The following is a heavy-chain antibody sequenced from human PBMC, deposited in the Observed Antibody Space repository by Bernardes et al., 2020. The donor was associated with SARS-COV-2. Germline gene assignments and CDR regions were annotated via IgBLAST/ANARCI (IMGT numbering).Heavy chain of an antibody. J-gene: IGHJ4*02. CDR2: INQDGSQK. V-gene: IGHV3-7*03. D-gene: IGHD2-21*01. CDR3: ARDDFDAAKPLDY. CDR1: GFTFSSYW. Sequence: GGSLRLSCVVSGFTFSSYWMSWFRQAPGKGLEWVATINQDGSQKYYVDSVKGRFTISIDNAKNSLYLQMDSLRAEDTAVYYCARDDFDAAKPLDYWGQGTLVTVSS.